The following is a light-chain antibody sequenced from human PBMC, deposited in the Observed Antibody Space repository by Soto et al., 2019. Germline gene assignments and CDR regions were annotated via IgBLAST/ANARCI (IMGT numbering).Light chain of an antibody. CDR1: SSDVCAYDY. V-gene: IGLV2-8*01. CDR3: SSFAGSNNFPYV. J-gene: IGLJ1*01. CDR2: EIN. Sequence: QSALTQPPSASGSPGHSVTISCTGTSSDVCAYDYVSWYQQHPGKAPKLMIYEINKRPSGVPDRFSGSKSGNTASLTVSGLQAEDEADYDCSSFAGSNNFPYVFGTGTKVTVL.